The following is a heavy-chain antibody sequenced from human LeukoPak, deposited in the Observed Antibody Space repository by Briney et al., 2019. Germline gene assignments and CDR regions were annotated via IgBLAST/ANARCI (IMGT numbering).Heavy chain of an antibody. CDR2: IYSSGTT. D-gene: IGHD3-22*01. CDR3: ARHSSGYYFDY. Sequence: SETLSLTCTVSGGSVSSYYWSWIRQPAGKGLEWIGRIYSSGTTNYNPPLKSRVTMSVDTSKNQFSLKLSSVTAADTAVYYCARHSSGYYFDYWGRGTLVTVSS. J-gene: IGHJ4*02. CDR1: GGSVSSYY. V-gene: IGHV4-4*07.